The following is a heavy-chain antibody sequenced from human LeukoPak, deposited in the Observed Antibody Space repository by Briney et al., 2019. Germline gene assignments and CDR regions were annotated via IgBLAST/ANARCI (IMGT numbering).Heavy chain of an antibody. D-gene: IGHD6-13*01. CDR3: ARLRSRYSSSWEFDY. CDR2: IYYSGST. CDR1: GGSISSSSYY. V-gene: IGHV4-39*02. Sequence: SETLSLTCTVSGGSISSSSYYWGWIRQPPGKGLEWIGSIYYSGSTYYNPSLKSRATISVDTSKNHFSLKLSSVTAADTAVYYCARLRSRYSSSWEFDYWGQGTLVTVSS. J-gene: IGHJ4*02.